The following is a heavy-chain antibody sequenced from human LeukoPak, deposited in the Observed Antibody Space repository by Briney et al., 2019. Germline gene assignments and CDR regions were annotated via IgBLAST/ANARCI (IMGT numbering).Heavy chain of an antibody. Sequence: SVKVSCKASGGTFSSYAISWVRQAPGQGLEWMGRIIPILGIANYAQKFQGRVTMTRDTSTSTVYMELSSLRSEDTAVYYCAREIRYGGNSHGYDYWGQGTLVTVSS. CDR2: IIPILGIA. V-gene: IGHV1-69*04. CDR1: GGTFSSYA. CDR3: AREIRYGGNSHGYDY. J-gene: IGHJ4*02. D-gene: IGHD4-23*01.